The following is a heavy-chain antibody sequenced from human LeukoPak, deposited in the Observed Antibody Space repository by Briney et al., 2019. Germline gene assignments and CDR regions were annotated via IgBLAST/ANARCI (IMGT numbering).Heavy chain of an antibody. CDR1: GFTFSSSV. V-gene: IGHV3-23*01. CDR3: AKLVAH. Sequence: GGSLRLSCTASGFTFSSSVRSWVRQAPGKGREWVSAISGSGSNTYYADSVKGRFTISRDNSQSTLHLQIDSLRAEDTAVYYCAKLVAHWGQGTLVTVSS. J-gene: IGHJ4*02. CDR2: ISGSGSNT. D-gene: IGHD5-12*01.